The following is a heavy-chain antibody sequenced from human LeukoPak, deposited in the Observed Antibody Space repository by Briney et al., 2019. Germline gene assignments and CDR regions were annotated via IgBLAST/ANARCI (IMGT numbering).Heavy chain of an antibody. V-gene: IGHV3-11*01. CDR3: ARSTSSGWYQRYFDL. CDR1: GFTFCDYY. J-gene: IGHJ2*01. D-gene: IGHD6-19*01. CDR2: ISSSGITI. Sequence: PGGSLRLSCAASGFTFCDYYMSWIRQAPGKGLEWVSYISSSGITIYYADSVKGRFTISRDNAKKSLYLQMNGLRAEDTAVYFCARSTSSGWYQRYFDLWGRGTLVTVSS.